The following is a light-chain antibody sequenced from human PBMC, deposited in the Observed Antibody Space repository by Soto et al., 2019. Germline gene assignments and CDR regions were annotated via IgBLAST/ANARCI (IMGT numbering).Light chain of an antibody. CDR2: EAS. CDR3: QQSYSTPQT. J-gene: IGKJ1*01. CDR1: ENINNY. V-gene: IGKV3-11*01. Sequence: EIVLTQSPATVTVSPGERVTLSCRASENINNYLAWYQQRPGQAPRLLIYEASSRATGVPARFIGSGSGTDFTLTISSLEPEDFATYYCQQSYSTPQTFGQGTKVEIK.